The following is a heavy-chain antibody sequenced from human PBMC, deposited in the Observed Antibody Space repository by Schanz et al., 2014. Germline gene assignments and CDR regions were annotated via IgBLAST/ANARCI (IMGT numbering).Heavy chain of an antibody. CDR2: IYYSGDT. D-gene: IGHD2-2*01. J-gene: IGHJ6*03. CDR1: GGSISSYY. V-gene: IGHV4-59*01. Sequence: QLQLQESGPGLVKPSETLSLTCTVSGGSISSYYWSWIRQPPGKGLEWIGYIYYSGDTNYNPSLKSRFTISVDTSKNQFSLNLISVAAADTAVYYCARQGIGYQHGRYYYYMDVWGKGTTVTVSS. CDR3: ARQGIGYQHGRYYYYMDV.